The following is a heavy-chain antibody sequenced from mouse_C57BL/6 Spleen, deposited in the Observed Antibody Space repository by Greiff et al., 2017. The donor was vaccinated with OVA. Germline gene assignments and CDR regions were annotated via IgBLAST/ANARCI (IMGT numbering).Heavy chain of an antibody. J-gene: IGHJ4*01. Sequence: VKLMESGAELVRPGASVTLSCKASGYTFTDYEMNWVKQTPVNGLEWIGAIDPETGGTAYNQKFKGKAILTADKSSSTAYMELRSLTSEDSAVYYCTRSEDGYRFYYAMDYWGQGTSVTVSS. D-gene: IGHD2-3*01. CDR2: IDPETGGT. V-gene: IGHV1-15*01. CDR3: TRSEDGYRFYYAMDY. CDR1: GYTFTDYE.